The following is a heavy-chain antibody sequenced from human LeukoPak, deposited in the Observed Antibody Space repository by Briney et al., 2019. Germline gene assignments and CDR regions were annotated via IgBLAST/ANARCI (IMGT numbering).Heavy chain of an antibody. V-gene: IGHV3-66*01. J-gene: IGHJ4*02. Sequence: GGSLRLSCVASGFIFNTTYMTWVRQAPGKELEWVSVIYSGGTTYYADSVKGRFIISRDNSRQTLYLQMSSLRAQDTAVYYCAKGGSYCSGPRCYLHGYFDYWGQGTRVTVSS. CDR3: AKGGSYCSGPRCYLHGYFDY. D-gene: IGHD2-2*01. CDR1: GFIFNTTY. CDR2: IYSGGTT.